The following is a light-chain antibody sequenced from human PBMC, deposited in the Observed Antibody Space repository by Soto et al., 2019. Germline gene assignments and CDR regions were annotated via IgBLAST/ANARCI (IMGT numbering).Light chain of an antibody. Sequence: EIQMTQSPSSLSASVGDRVTITCQASQDISNHLNWYQQKPGKAPKLLIYDASNLETGVPSKFSGSGAVTDFTFTISGLQPEDFATYYCQQYDNLPPYTFGPGNKVDIK. J-gene: IGKJ3*01. CDR3: QQYDNLPPYT. V-gene: IGKV1-33*01. CDR1: QDISNH. CDR2: DAS.